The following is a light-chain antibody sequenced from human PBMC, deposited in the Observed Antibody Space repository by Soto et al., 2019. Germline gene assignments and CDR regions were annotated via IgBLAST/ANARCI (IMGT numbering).Light chain of an antibody. J-gene: IGLJ1*01. Sequence: QSVLTQPASVSGSPGQSMTISCTGTSSDVGGSNYVSWYQQHPGKAPKLIISDVSYPPSGVSNRFSGSKSGNTASLTISGLQVEDGADYYGSSYTGSGTYVFGTGTKVTVL. CDR3: SSYTGSGTYV. CDR2: DVS. V-gene: IGLV2-14*01. CDR1: SSDVGGSNY.